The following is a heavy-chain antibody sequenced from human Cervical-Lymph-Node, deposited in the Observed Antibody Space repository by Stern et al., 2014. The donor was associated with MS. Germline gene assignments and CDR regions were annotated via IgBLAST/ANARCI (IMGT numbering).Heavy chain of an antibody. J-gene: IGHJ6*02. CDR3: GRDLGFCSGGSCLRTSYYAMDV. CDR2: INPSGDRA. Sequence: DQLMESGAEVKRPGASVKVACRASGYTFGDYYIHWVRQAPGQGLEWMGIINPSGDRASYAQNFRGRVTITRDTSTSTVYMELSGLRSEDTAVYYCGRDLGFCSGGSCLRTSYYAMDVWGLGTTVTVSS. V-gene: IGHV1-46*03. CDR1: GYTFGDYY. D-gene: IGHD2-15*01.